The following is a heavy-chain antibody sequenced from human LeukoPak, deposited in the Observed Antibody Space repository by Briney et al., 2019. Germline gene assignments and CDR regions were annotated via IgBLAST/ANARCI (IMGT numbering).Heavy chain of an antibody. CDR3: SRGGVNYWNPRY. CDR1: GFTVSNYY. V-gene: IGHV3-53*01. Sequence: GGSLRLSCVASGFTVSNYYMSWVRQAPGKGLEWVSHLYTGDTTYYAESVEGRFTISRDDSKNTIYLQMNTPRAEDTAVYYCSRGGVNYWNPRYWGQGTLVTVSS. D-gene: IGHD1-1*01. J-gene: IGHJ4*01. CDR2: LYTGDTT.